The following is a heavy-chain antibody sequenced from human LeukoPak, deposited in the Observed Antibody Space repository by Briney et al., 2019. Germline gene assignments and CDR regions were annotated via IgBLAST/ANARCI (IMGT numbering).Heavy chain of an antibody. J-gene: IGHJ4*02. CDR3: ARGDSGYDYGFDN. CDR1: GGTFSSHA. CDR2: IIPIFGTT. D-gene: IGHD5-12*01. Sequence: SVKVSCKASGGTFSSHAISWVRQAPGQGLEWVGGIIPIFGTTNYAQKFQGRVRITTDESTSTGYMELRSLRSDDTAVYYCARGDSGYDYGFDNWGQGTLVTVSS. V-gene: IGHV1-69*05.